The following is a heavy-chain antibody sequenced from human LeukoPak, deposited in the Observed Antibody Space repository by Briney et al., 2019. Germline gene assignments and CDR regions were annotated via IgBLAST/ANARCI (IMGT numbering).Heavy chain of an antibody. CDR3: ARDSMVTNVNDAFDI. Sequence: ASVKVSCKASGYTFTSYGISWVRQAPGQGLEWMGWIGAYNGNTNYVQKLQGRVTITTDTSTTTAYMELRSLSADDTAVYYCARDSMVTNVNDAFDIWGQGTMVTVSS. D-gene: IGHD3-10*01. J-gene: IGHJ3*02. CDR1: GYTFTSYG. CDR2: IGAYNGNT. V-gene: IGHV1-18*01.